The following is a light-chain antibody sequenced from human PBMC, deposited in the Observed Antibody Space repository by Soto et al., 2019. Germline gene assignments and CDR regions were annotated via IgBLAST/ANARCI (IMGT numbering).Light chain of an antibody. Sequence: QSALTQPASVSGSPGQSIAISCTGTSSDVDGYNYVSWYQHHPGKAPKLMIYDVCSRPSGVFNRFSGSKSGSTASLTISGLQAEDEADYYCISYTTISTYVFGTGTKVTVL. CDR1: SSDVDGYNY. CDR3: ISYTTISTYV. J-gene: IGLJ1*01. V-gene: IGLV2-14*03. CDR2: DVC.